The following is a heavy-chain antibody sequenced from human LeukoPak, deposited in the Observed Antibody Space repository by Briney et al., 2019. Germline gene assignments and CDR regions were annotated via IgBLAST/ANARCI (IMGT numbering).Heavy chain of an antibody. CDR3: AKDRIRYYYYSSGFDY. CDR1: GFAFDDYA. Sequence: PGGSLRLSCAASGFAFDDYAMHWVRQAPGKGLEWVSGISWNSGSIGYADSVKGRFTISRDNAKNSLYLQMNSLRAEDTALYYCAKDRIRYYYYSSGFDYWGQGTLVTVSS. D-gene: IGHD3-22*01. CDR2: ISWNSGSI. V-gene: IGHV3-9*01. J-gene: IGHJ4*02.